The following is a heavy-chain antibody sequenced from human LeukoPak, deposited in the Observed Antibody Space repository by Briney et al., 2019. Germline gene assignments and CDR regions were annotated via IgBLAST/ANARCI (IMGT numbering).Heavy chain of an antibody. V-gene: IGHV4-34*01. Sequence: RTSETLSLTCAVYGGSFSGYYWSWIRQPPGKGLEWIGEINHSGSTNYNPSLKSRVTISVDTSKNQFSLKLSSVTAADTAVYYCARLAKVWVRGVITNLYYYYYYMDVWGKGTTVTISS. CDR2: INHSGST. J-gene: IGHJ6*03. D-gene: IGHD3-10*01. CDR3: ARLAKVWVRGVITNLYYYYYYMDV. CDR1: GGSFSGYY.